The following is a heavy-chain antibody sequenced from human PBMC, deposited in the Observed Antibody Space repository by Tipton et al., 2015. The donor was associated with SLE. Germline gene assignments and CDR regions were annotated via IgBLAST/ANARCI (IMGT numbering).Heavy chain of an antibody. CDR2: IYHSGST. CDR1: GYSVRSGYY. CDR3: ARDEICRSFDY. J-gene: IGHJ4*02. V-gene: IGHV4-38-2*02. Sequence: TLSLTCTVSGYSVRSGYYWGWIRQPPGKGLEWIGSIYHSGSTYYSPSLKNRVTISVDTSNNQISLQLSYVTAADTAVYYCARDEICRSFDYWGQGTLVIVSS.